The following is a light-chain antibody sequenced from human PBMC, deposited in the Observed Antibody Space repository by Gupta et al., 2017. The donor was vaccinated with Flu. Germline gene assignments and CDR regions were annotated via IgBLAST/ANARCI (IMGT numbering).Light chain of an antibody. V-gene: IGLV2-14*01. CDR1: SSDVGGYYY. Sequence: QSALTQPASVSGSPGQSITIPCTGTSSDVGGYYYVSWYQQHPAKAPKVVIFEVSNRPSGVSNRFSGSKSGNTASLTISGLQAEDEADYYCSSYASSTTLVFGTATKVTVL. J-gene: IGLJ1*01. CDR2: EVS. CDR3: SSYASSTTLV.